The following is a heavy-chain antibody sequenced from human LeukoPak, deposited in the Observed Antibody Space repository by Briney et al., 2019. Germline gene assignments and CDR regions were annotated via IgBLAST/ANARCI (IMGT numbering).Heavy chain of an antibody. Sequence: ASVKVSCKASGYTFTGYYLHWVRQAPGQGLEWMGWISPNSDDTNSAQKFQGRLTMTRDTSISTAYMELSGLRSDDTAVYYCARDTNIPESETFHYWGQGTLVTVSS. CDR2: ISPNSDDT. V-gene: IGHV1-2*02. J-gene: IGHJ4*02. CDR3: ARDTNIPESETFHY. D-gene: IGHD2-2*02. CDR1: GYTFTGYY.